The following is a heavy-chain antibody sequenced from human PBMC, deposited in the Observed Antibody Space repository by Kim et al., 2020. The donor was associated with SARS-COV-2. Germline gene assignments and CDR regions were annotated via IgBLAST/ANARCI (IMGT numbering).Heavy chain of an antibody. V-gene: IGHV4-34*01. CDR3: ARPQTTVNSYGMDV. CDR1: GLSFRGSY. D-gene: IGHD4-17*01. Sequence: SETLSLTCAVYGLSFRGSYWSWIRQPPGKGLEWIGEINHSGSTNYNPSLKSRVTISVDTSKNQFSLKLSSVTAADTAVYYCARPQTTVNSYGMDVWGQGTTVTVSS. CDR2: INHSGST. J-gene: IGHJ6*02.